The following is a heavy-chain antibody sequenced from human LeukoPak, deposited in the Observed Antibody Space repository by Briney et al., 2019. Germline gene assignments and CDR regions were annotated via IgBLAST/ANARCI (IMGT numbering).Heavy chain of an antibody. CDR2: IYYSGST. CDR3: ARDHEMAGVVKFDR. Sequence: SETLSLTCTVSGGSISSTSFYWGWIRQPPGKGLEWIGTIYYSGSTYYNPSLKSRVTISVDTSKNQFSLQLSSVTAADTAVYYCARDHEMAGVVKFDRWGQGTLLTVSS. V-gene: IGHV4-39*07. CDR1: GGSISSTSFY. J-gene: IGHJ5*02. D-gene: IGHD3-3*01.